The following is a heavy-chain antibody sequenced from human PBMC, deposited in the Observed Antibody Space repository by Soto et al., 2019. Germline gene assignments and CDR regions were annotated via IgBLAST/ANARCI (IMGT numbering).Heavy chain of an antibody. CDR1: GYTFTTYY. V-gene: IGHV1-3*01. J-gene: IGHJ4*02. Sequence: ASVKVSCKASGYTFTTYYMHWVRQAPGQGLEWMGIINAGNGNTKYSQKFQGRVTITRDTSASTAYMELSSLRSEDTAVYYCASSGSYWGIDYWGQGTLVTVSS. CDR3: ASSGSYWGIDY. D-gene: IGHD1-26*01. CDR2: INAGNGNT.